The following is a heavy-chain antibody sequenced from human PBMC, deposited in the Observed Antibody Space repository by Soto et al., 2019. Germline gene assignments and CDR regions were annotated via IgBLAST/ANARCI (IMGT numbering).Heavy chain of an antibody. CDR3: ARSGFCSGGSCYDY. CDR1: GFTFWNFW. D-gene: IGHD2-15*01. CDR2: INTDGSRT. V-gene: IGHV3-74*01. J-gene: IGHJ4*02. Sequence: GESLKISCAASGFTFWNFWMHWVRQVPGKGVVWVSRINTDGSRTNYADSVKGRFTVSRDNAKNTLYLQMNSLRADDTAVYYCARSGFCSGGSCYDYWGQGTLVTVSS.